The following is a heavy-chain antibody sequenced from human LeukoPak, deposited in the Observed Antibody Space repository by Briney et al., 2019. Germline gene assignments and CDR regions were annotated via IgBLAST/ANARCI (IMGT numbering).Heavy chain of an antibody. CDR1: GGTFSSYA. J-gene: IGHJ4*02. CDR3: ARGGDGYNYEGDY. V-gene: IGHV1-69*13. CDR2: IIPIFGTA. Sequence: SVKVSCKASGGTFSSYAISWVRQAPGQGLEWMGGIIPIFGTANYAQKFQGRVTITADESTSTAYMELSSLRPEDTAVYYCARGGDGYNYEGDYWGQGTLVTVSS. D-gene: IGHD5-24*01.